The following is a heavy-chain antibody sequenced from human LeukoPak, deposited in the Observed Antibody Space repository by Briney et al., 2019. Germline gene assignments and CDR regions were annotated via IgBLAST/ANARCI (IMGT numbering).Heavy chain of an antibody. CDR2: ISYDGSNK. Sequence: PGRSLRLSCAASGFTFSSYGMHWVRQAPGKGLEWVAVISYDGSNKYHADSVKGRFTISRDNSKNTLYLQMNSLRAEDTAVYYCGKNGPQGEPTDRLEFWGQGTLVTGSS. CDR1: GFTFSSYG. D-gene: IGHD3-16*01. CDR3: GKNGPQGEPTDRLEF. J-gene: IGHJ4*02. V-gene: IGHV3-30*18.